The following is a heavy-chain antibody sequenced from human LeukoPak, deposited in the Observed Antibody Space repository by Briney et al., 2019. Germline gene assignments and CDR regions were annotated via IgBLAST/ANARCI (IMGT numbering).Heavy chain of an antibody. D-gene: IGHD5-18*01. V-gene: IGHV1-69*13. CDR3: ARDPWIQLWSRTHNWFDP. J-gene: IGHJ5*02. CDR1: GGTFSSYA. CDR2: IIPIFGTA. Sequence: ASVKVSCKASGGTFSSYAISWVRQAPGQGLEWMGGIIPIFGTANYARKFQGRVTITADESTSIAYMELRSLRSDDTAVYYCARDPWIQLWSRTHNWFDPWGQGTLVTVSS.